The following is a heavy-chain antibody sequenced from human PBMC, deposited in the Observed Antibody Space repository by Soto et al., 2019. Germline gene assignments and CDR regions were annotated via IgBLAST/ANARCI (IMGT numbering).Heavy chain of an antibody. D-gene: IGHD3-3*01. Sequence: PSETLSLTCAVYGGSPFNGYYWTWIRQPPGKGLEWIGEINHSGSTNYSPSLKSRVTISADTSKNQFSLKLSSVTAADTAVYYCAARSISIFGVVTAPSWGQGTLVTVSS. CDR3: AARSISIFGVVTAPS. CDR1: GGSPFNGYY. J-gene: IGHJ4*02. V-gene: IGHV4-34*01. CDR2: INHSGST.